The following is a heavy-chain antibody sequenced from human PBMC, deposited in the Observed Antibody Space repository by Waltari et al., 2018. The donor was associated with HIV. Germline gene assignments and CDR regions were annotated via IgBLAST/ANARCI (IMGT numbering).Heavy chain of an antibody. CDR2: ISYDGSNK. CDR1: GFTSSSYG. CDR3: AKDDWDRFSMVTFQH. V-gene: IGHV3-30*18. D-gene: IGHD5-18*01. J-gene: IGHJ1*01. Sequence: QVQLVESGGGVVQPGRYLRLSCAAAGFTSSSYGMHWFPPAPGKGLEWVAVISYDGSNKYYADSVKGRFTISRDNSKNTLYLQMNSLRAEDTAVYYCAKDDWDRFSMVTFQHWGQGTLVTVSS.